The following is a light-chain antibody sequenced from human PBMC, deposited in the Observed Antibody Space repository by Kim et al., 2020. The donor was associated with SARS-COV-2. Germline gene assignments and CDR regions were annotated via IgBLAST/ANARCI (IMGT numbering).Light chain of an antibody. Sequence: GRTITISLSGNSSNVGNTYIYVPTQLPGATPRLLIYSNTQRPSGVPDRFSGSKSGTSASLAIDGLRSEDEADYYCATWDDNLSSVLFGGGTQLTVL. CDR1: SSNVGNTY. CDR3: ATWDDNLSSVL. J-gene: IGLJ3*02. V-gene: IGLV1-47*02. CDR2: SNT.